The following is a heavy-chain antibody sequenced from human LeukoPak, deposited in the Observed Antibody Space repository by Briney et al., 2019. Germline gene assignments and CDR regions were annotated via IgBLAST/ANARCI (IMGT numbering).Heavy chain of an antibody. J-gene: IGHJ5*02. CDR2: INWNGGST. Sequence: GGSLRLSCAASGFTFDDYGMSWVRQAPGKGLEWVSGINWNGGSTGYADSVKGRFNISRDNAKNSLYLQMNSLRAEDTALYYCARDFLRDYSNYVGWFDPWGQGTLVTVSS. CDR3: ARDFLRDYSNYVGWFDP. V-gene: IGHV3-20*04. CDR1: GFTFDDYG. D-gene: IGHD4-11*01.